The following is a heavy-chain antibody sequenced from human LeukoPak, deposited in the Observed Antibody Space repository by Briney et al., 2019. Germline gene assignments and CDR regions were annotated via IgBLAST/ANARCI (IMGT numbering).Heavy chain of an antibody. V-gene: IGHV3-23*01. CDR1: GFTFSSYW. D-gene: IGHD4-17*01. CDR2: ISGSGGST. CDR3: AKTDYGDYAWFDP. Sequence: GGSLRLSCAAAGFTFSSYWVHWVRQAPGKGLEWVSAISGSGGSTYYADSVKGRFTISRDNSKNTLYLQMNSLRAEDTAVYYCAKTDYGDYAWFDPWGQGTLVTVSS. J-gene: IGHJ5*02.